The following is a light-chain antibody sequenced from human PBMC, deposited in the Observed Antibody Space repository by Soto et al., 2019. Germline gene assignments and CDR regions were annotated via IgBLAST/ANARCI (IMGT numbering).Light chain of an antibody. V-gene: IGKV3-11*01. CDR3: QQRNNRPRGT. CDR1: QSINNY. Sequence: DILLTQSPSTLSLSPGDRATLSCRATQSINNYLAWYQQKPGQAPRLLIYDASNRATGVPARFSGSGSGTDFSLTISSLEHEDYSAYYCQQRNNRPRGTFGGGTKVDIK. J-gene: IGKJ4*01. CDR2: DAS.